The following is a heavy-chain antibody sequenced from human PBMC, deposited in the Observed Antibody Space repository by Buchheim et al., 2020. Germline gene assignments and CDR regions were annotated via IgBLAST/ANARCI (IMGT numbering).Heavy chain of an antibody. J-gene: IGHJ4*02. CDR3: ARVPGGAVVTPHEYYFDY. CDR1: GGSISSGDYY. D-gene: IGHD4-23*01. CDR2: IYYSGST. V-gene: IGHV4-30-4*01. Sequence: QVQLQESGPGLVKPSQTLSLTCTVSGGSISSGDYYWSWIRQPPGKGLEWIGYIYYSGSTYYNPSPKSRVTISVDTSKNQFSLKLSSVTAADTAVYYCARVPGGAVVTPHEYYFDYWGQGTL.